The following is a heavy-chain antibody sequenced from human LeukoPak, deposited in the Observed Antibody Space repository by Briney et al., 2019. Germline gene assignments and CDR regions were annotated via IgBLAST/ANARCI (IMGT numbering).Heavy chain of an antibody. V-gene: IGHV4-39*01. D-gene: IGHD6-19*01. Sequence: PSETLSLTCTVSGGSISSSNYYWDWIRQPPGKGLEWIGSFYYGGSTYYNPSLKSRVTIPVDTAKNQFSLILRFVTAADTAVYFCATGGGIAVSHSWGQGTLVTVSS. CDR2: FYYGGST. CDR1: GGSISSSNYY. CDR3: ATGGGIAVSHS. J-gene: IGHJ4*02.